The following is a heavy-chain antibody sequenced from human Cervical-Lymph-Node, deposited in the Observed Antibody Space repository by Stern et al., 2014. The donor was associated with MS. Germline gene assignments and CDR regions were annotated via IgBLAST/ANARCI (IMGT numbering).Heavy chain of an antibody. CDR2: IYSDGRT. CDR3: ARAGVWDVLDN. J-gene: IGHJ4*02. D-gene: IGHD3-3*01. V-gene: IGHV3-53*01. Sequence: VQLVESGGGLVQPGGSLRLSCAVSGFSVSTNYMNWVRQAPGKGLECVSIIYSDGRTSYAASVKGRFSISRDDSKNTLYLEMNSLRAEDTAVYYCARAGVWDVLDNWGQGTLVTVSS. CDR1: GFSVSTNY.